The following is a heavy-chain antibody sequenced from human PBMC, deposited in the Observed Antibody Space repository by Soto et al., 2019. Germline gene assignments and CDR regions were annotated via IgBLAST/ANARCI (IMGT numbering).Heavy chain of an antibody. D-gene: IGHD3-10*01. CDR1: GGSISSSSYY. CDR3: ARPRSGRGQIDYYYYYGMDV. J-gene: IGHJ6*02. Sequence: SETLSLTCTVSGGSISSSSYYWGWIRQPPGKGLEWIGSIYYSGSTYYNPSLKSRVTISVDTSKNQFSLKLSSVTAADTAVYYCARPRSGRGQIDYYYYYGMDVWGQGTTVTVSS. V-gene: IGHV4-39*01. CDR2: IYYSGST.